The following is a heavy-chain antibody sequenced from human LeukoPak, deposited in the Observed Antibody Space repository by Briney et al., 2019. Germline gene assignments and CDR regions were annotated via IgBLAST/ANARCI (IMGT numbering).Heavy chain of an antibody. Sequence: ATVKVSCKASGYTFTSYDNNWVRQAPGQGLEWMGWINTNTGNPTYAQGFTGRFVFSLDTSVSTAYLQISSLKAEDTAVYYCARGSKLRYFDWLPTSDIDYWGQGTLVTVSS. CDR3: ARGSKLRYFDWLPTSDIDY. V-gene: IGHV7-4-1*02. CDR1: GYTFTSYD. J-gene: IGHJ4*02. D-gene: IGHD3-9*01. CDR2: INTNTGNP.